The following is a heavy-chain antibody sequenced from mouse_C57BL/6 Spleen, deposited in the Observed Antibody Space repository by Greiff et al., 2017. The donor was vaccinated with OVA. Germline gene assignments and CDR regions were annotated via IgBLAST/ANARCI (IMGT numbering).Heavy chain of an antibody. V-gene: IGHV1-59*01. D-gene: IGHD2-1*01. J-gene: IGHJ2*01. CDR2: IDPSDSYT. CDR1: GYTFTSYW. Sequence: VKLQQPGAELVRPGTSVKLSCKASGYTFTSYWMHWVKQRPGQGLEWIGVIDPSDSYTNYNQKFKGKATLTVDTSSSTAYMQLSSLTSEDSAVYYCARCLYGNYYFDYWGQGTTLTVSS. CDR3: ARCLYGNYYFDY.